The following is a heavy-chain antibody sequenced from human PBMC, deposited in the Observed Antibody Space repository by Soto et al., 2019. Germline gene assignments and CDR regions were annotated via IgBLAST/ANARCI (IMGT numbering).Heavy chain of an antibody. J-gene: IGHJ2*01. CDR2: IYYSGNT. Sequence: QLQLQESGPGLVKPSETLSLTCTVSGGSISSSSYYWGWIRQPPGKGLEWIGSIYYSGNTYYNPSLKSRATISVDTSKNQFSLKLSSVTAADTAVYYCARQEGHWYFDLWGRGTLVTVSS. V-gene: IGHV4-39*01. CDR3: ARQEGHWYFDL. CDR1: GGSISSSSYY.